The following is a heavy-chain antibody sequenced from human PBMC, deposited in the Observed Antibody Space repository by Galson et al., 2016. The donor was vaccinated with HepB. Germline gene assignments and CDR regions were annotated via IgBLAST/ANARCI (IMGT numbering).Heavy chain of an antibody. CDR1: GFKFNTYW. D-gene: IGHD6-13*01. CDR2: IKQDGSEK. V-gene: IGHV3-7*01. Sequence: SLRLSCAASGFKFNTYWMSWVRRAPGEGLEWVANIKQDGSEKNYVDSVKGRVTISRDNAKNSLYLQMNSLRVEDTAVYYCFAAGYGMDVWGQGTTVTVYS. CDR3: FAAGYGMDV. J-gene: IGHJ6*02.